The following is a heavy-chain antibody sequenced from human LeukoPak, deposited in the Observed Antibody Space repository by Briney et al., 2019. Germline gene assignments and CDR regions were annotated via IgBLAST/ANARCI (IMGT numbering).Heavy chain of an antibody. J-gene: IGHJ3*02. CDR1: GFTFSSYS. D-gene: IGHD3-3*01. Sequence: GGSLRLSCAASGFTFSSYSMNWVRQAPGKGLEWVSYISSSSSYIYYADSVKGRFTISRDNAKNSLYLQMNSLRAEDTAVYYCAAGGITIFGVVLDAFDIWGQGTMMTVSS. V-gene: IGHV3-21*01. CDR2: ISSSSSYI. CDR3: AAGGITIFGVVLDAFDI.